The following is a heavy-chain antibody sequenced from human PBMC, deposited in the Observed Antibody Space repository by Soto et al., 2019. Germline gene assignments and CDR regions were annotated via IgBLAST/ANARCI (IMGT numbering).Heavy chain of an antibody. J-gene: IGHJ4*02. V-gene: IGHV3-9*01. Sequence: DVQLVESGGALVQPGRSLRLSCAASGFTFDDYAIHWVRQAPGKGLEWVSGISWNSGTIGYADSAKGRFTISRDNVKKSLFLEMNSLRAEDTALYYCVKDITSGSATSFDYWGQGTLVTVSS. CDR3: VKDITSGSATSFDY. CDR1: GFTFDDYA. D-gene: IGHD1-26*01. CDR2: ISWNSGTI.